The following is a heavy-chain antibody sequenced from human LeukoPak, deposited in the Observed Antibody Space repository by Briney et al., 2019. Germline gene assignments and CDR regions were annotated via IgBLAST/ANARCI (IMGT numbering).Heavy chain of an antibody. Sequence: QAGGSLRLSCAASGFTFSSYGMHWVRQAPGKGLEWVANIKQDGSEKYYVDSVKGRFTISRDNAKNSLYLQMNSLRAEDTAVYYCAREWSKYWGFDYWGQGTLVPVSS. J-gene: IGHJ4*02. CDR2: IKQDGSEK. CDR3: AREWSKYWGFDY. CDR1: GFTFSSYG. V-gene: IGHV3-7*01. D-gene: IGHD7-27*01.